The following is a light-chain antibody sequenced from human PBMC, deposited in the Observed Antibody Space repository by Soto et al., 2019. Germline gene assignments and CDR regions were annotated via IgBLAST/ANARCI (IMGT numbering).Light chain of an antibody. CDR2: DAS. CDR1: QSVSSQ. CDR3: QQYNNWPIT. J-gene: IGKJ5*01. V-gene: IGKV3D-15*01. Sequence: EIVLTQSPATLSLSPGERATLSCRASQSVSSQLAWYQQKPGQAPRLLIYDASNRATGIPARFSGSGSATEFTLTISSLQSEDFAVYYCQQYNNWPITFGQGTRLEIK.